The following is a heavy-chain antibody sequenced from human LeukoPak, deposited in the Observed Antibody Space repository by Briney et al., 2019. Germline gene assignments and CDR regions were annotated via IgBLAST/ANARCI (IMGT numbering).Heavy chain of an antibody. CDR3: ARGLRFGLGFDP. CDR2: IYYSGST. Sequence: PSETLSLTCTVSGGSISSSSYYWGWIRQPPGKGLEWIGSIYYSGSTYYNPSLKSRVTISVDTSKNQFSLKLSSVTAADTAVYYCARGLRFGLGFDPWGQGTLVTVSS. J-gene: IGHJ5*02. CDR1: GGSISSSSYY. V-gene: IGHV4-39*07. D-gene: IGHD3-10*01.